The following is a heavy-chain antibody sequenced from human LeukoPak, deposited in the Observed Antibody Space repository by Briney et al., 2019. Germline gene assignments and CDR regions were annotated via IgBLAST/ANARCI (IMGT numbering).Heavy chain of an antibody. CDR3: AKDLSGDEPY. D-gene: IGHD1-26*01. V-gene: IGHV3-9*01. J-gene: IGHJ4*02. CDR2: ISWNSGSI. CDR1: GFTFDDYA. Sequence: PGGSLRLSCAASGFTFDDYAMHWVRQAPGKGLEWVSGISWNSGSIGYADSVKGRFTISRDNAKNSLYLQMNSLRAEDTALYYCAKDLSGDEPYWGQGTLVTVSS.